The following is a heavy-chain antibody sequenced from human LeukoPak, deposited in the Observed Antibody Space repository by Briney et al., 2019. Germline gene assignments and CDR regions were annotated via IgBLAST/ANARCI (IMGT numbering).Heavy chain of an antibody. Sequence: GGSLRLSCAASGFTFSSYWMHWVRQAPGKGLVWVSRINSDGSSTSYADSVKGRFTISRDNAKNTLYLQMNSLRAEDTAVYYCARVPLGNGRGLLGWGESQSTPDYGGQGTLVTVSS. D-gene: IGHD3-10*01. CDR1: GFTFSSYW. CDR2: INSDGSST. V-gene: IGHV3-74*01. CDR3: ARVPLGNGRGLLGWGESQSTPDY. J-gene: IGHJ4*02.